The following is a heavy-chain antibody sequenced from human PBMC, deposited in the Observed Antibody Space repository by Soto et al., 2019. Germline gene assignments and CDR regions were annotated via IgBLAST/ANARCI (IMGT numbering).Heavy chain of an antibody. CDR3: ASGLPDWGERYGMDV. Sequence: GGSLRLSCAASGFTFSSYGMHWVRQAPGKGLEWVAVIWYDGSNKYYVDSVKGRFTISRDNSKNTLYLQMNSLRAEDTAVYYCASGLPDWGERYGMDVWGQGTTVTVSS. CDR1: GFTFSSYG. V-gene: IGHV3-33*01. J-gene: IGHJ6*02. D-gene: IGHD7-27*01. CDR2: IWYDGSNK.